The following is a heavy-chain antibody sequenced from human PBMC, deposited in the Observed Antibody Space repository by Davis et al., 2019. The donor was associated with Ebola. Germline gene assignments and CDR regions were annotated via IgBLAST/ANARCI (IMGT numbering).Heavy chain of an antibody. Sequence: AASVKVSCKASGGTFSSYAISWVRQAPGQGLEWMGGIIPIFGTANYAQKFQGRVTITADESTSTAYMELSSLRSEDTAVYYCARDRVVTHYYYGMDVWGQGTTVTVSS. J-gene: IGHJ6*02. CDR3: ARDRVVTHYYYGMDV. CDR2: IIPIFGTA. CDR1: GGTFSSYA. V-gene: IGHV1-69*13. D-gene: IGHD3-3*01.